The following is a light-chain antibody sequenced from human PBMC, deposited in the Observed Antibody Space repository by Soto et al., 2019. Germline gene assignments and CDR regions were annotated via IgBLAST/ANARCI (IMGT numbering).Light chain of an antibody. CDR2: EVS. CDR1: SSDVGGYNY. CDR3: SSYTSSSGFV. J-gene: IGLJ1*01. Sequence: QSVLAQPASVSGSPGQSITISCTGTSSDVGGYNYVSWYQQLPGKAPKLMIYEVSHRPSGVSTRFSGSKSGNTASLTISGLQGDDEADYYCSSYTSSSGFVFGTGTKVTVL. V-gene: IGLV2-14*01.